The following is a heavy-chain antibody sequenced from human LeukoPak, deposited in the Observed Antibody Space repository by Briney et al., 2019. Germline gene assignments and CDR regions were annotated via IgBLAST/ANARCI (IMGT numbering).Heavy chain of an antibody. J-gene: IGHJ4*02. D-gene: IGHD4-17*01. V-gene: IGHV3-7*01. CDR2: IKQDGSEK. Sequence: GGCLRLSCAASGFTFSSYWMSWVRQAPGKGLEWVANIKQDGSEKYYVDSVKGRFTISRDNAKNSLYLQMNSLRAEDTAVYYCAREGNYGDYPFDYWGQGTLVTVSS. CDR3: AREGNYGDYPFDY. CDR1: GFTFSSYW.